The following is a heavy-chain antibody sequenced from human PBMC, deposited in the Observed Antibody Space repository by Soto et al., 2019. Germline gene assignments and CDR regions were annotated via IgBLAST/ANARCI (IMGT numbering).Heavy chain of an antibody. J-gene: IGHJ4*02. CDR1: GGSISSSSYY. CDR3: ARAGTEATTSD. D-gene: IGHD5-12*01. CDR2: IYYSGST. V-gene: IGHV4-39*07. Sequence: SETLSLTCTVSGGSISSSSYYWGWIRQPPGKGLEWIGSIYYSGSTYYNPSLKSRVTISVDTSKNQFSLKLSSVTAADTAVYYCARAGTEATTSDWGQGTLVTVSS.